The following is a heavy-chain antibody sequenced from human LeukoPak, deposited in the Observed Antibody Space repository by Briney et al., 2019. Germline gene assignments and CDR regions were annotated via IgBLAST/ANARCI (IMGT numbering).Heavy chain of an antibody. CDR2: AFYSGGT. V-gene: IGHV4-59*01. D-gene: IGHD5-12*01. CDR3: AASFGGYVLDY. CDR1: GGSIGSYH. J-gene: IGHJ4*02. Sequence: PSGTLSLTCTVSGGSIGSYHWNWIRQPPGKGLEWIGIAFYSGGTNYNPSLKSRVAISGDTSKNQFALKLSSVTAADTAVYYCAASFGGYVLDYWGQGALVIVSS.